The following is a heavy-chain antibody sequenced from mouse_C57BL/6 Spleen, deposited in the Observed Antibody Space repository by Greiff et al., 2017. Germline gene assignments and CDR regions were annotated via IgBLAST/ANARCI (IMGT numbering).Heavy chain of an antibody. CDR2: IDPTSGST. V-gene: IGHV1-64*01. CDR3: ARYATVVCPDYFGY. J-gene: IGHJ2*01. CDR1: GYTFTSYW. Sequence: QVQLQQPGAELVKPGASVKLSCKASGYTFTSYWMHWVKQRPGQGLEWIGEIDPTSGSTNYNDKFKGKATLTVDKSSSTAYMQLSSLTSEDSSVYYCARYATVVCPDYFGYWGQGTTLTVS. D-gene: IGHD1-1*01.